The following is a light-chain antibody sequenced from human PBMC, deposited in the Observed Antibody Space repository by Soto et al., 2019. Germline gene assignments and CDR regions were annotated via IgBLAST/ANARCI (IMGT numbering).Light chain of an antibody. J-gene: IGKJ4*01. CDR2: DAS. Sequence: EIVLTQSPATLSLSPGDRATLSCRASQSVSSYLAWYQQKPGQAPRLLIYDASSRATGIPARFSGSGSGTDFTLTISSLEPEDFAVYYCQQRSNGPSFGGGTKMEIK. CDR3: QQRSNGPS. CDR1: QSVSSY. V-gene: IGKV3-11*01.